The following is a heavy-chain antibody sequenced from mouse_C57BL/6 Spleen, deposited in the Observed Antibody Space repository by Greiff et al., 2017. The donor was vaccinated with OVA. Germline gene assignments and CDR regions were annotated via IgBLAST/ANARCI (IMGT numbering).Heavy chain of an antibody. D-gene: IGHD2-4*01. CDR2: ISDGGSYT. J-gene: IGHJ2*01. Sequence: EVHLVESGGGLVKPGGSLKLSCAASGFTFSSYAMSWVRQTPEKRLEWVATISDGGSYTYYPDNVKGRFTISRDNAKNNLYLQMSHLKSEDTAMYYCARDGGDYDQFFDYWGQGTTLTVSS. V-gene: IGHV5-4*01. CDR1: GFTFSSYA. CDR3: ARDGGDYDQFFDY.